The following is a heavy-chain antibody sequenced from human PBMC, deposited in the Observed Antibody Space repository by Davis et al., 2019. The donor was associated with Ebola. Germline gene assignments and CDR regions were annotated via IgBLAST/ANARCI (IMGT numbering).Heavy chain of an antibody. CDR2: INHSGST. V-gene: IGHV4-34*01. CDR3: ARGHFYGSGSSPFQH. Sequence: SETLSLTCAVYGGTFSDYYWSWIRQPPGKGLEWIGEINHSGSTNYNPSLKSRVTISVDTSKNQFSLKLSSVTAADTAVYYCARGHFYGSGSSPFQHWGQGTLVTVSS. CDR1: GGTFSDYY. J-gene: IGHJ1*01. D-gene: IGHD3-10*01.